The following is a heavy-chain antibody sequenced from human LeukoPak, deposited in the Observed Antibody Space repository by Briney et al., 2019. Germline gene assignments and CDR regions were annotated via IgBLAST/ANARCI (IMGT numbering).Heavy chain of an antibody. Sequence: GASVKVSCKASGYTFTGYYMHWVRQAPGQGLEWMGRINPNSGGTNYAQKFQGRVTMTRDTSISTAYMELSRLRSDATAVYYCARDCGYSYGHYYFDYWGQGTLVTVSS. D-gene: IGHD5-18*01. CDR3: ARDCGYSYGHYYFDY. J-gene: IGHJ4*02. CDR2: INPNSGGT. CDR1: GYTFTGYY. V-gene: IGHV1-2*06.